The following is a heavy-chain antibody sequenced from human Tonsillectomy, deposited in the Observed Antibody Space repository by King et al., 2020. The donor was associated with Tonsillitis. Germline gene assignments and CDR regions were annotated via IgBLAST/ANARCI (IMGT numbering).Heavy chain of an antibody. Sequence: QLQESGPGLVKPSETLSLICTVSGGSISNGRYYWGWIRQPPGKGLEWIGTIYYSGSTYYNPSLKSRVTVSVDTSKNQFSLKLSSVTAADTAVYYCARREQWLVWVYWGQGTLVTVSS. CDR3: ARREQWLVWVY. V-gene: IGHV4-39*07. D-gene: IGHD6-19*01. J-gene: IGHJ4*02. CDR2: IYYSGST. CDR1: GGSISNGRYY.